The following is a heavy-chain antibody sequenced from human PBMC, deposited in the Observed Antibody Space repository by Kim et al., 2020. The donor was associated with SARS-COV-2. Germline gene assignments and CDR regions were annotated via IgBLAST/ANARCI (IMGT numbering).Heavy chain of an antibody. J-gene: IGHJ5*02. Sequence: SVKVSCKASGGTFSSYAMSWVRQAPGQGLEWMGGIIPIFGTANYAQKFQGRVTITADESTSTAYMELSSLRSEDTAVYYCAGYPPHDYSNLSWFGPWGQGTLVTVSS. D-gene: IGHD4-4*01. CDR2: IIPIFGTA. CDR3: AGYPPHDYSNLSWFGP. CDR1: GGTFSSYA. V-gene: IGHV1-69*13.